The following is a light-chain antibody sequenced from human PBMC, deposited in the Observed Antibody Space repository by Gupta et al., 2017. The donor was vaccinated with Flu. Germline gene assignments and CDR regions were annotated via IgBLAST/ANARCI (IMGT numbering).Light chain of an antibody. J-gene: IGLJ2*01. CDR2: NIN. CDR1: NSNDGGYQC. V-gene: IGLV2-14*03. CDR3: NSWTTAPTVVL. Sequence: SARNSNDGGYQCVSWFQHHPGKTPKLLIYNINSRPSGVSDSFSGSKSGKEASLTIAGLQAEDEAEYYCNSWTTAPTVVLFGGGTELTVL.